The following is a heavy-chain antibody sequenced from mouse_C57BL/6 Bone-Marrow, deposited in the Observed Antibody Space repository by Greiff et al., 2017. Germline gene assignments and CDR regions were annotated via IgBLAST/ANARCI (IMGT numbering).Heavy chain of an antibody. V-gene: IGHV3-6*01. J-gene: IGHJ1*03. CDR3: ARELYWYFDV. CDR2: ISYDGSN. CDR1: GYSITSGYY. Sequence: EVQRVESGPGLVKPSQSLSLTCSVTGYSITSGYYWNWIRQFPGNKLEWMGYISYDGSNNYNPSLKNRISITRDTSKNQFFLKLNSVTTEDTSTYDCARELYWYFDVWGTGTTVTVSS.